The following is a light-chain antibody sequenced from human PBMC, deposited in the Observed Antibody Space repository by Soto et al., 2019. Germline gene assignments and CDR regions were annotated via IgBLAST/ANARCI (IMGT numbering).Light chain of an antibody. CDR3: QQFGRALYT. J-gene: IGKJ2*01. Sequence: EIVLTQSPGTLSLSPGERATLSCRASQSVSSNYLAWYQQRPGQAPRLLIYGASSRAAGIPDRFSGSGSGTDFTLTISRLEPEDFAVYYCQQFGRALYTFGQGTKLEIE. CDR1: QSVSSNY. V-gene: IGKV3-20*01. CDR2: GAS.